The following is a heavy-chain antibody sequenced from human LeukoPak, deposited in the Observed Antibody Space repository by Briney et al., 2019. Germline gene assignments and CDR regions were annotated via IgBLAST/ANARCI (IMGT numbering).Heavy chain of an antibody. D-gene: IGHD5-18*01. CDR3: ARNVRGYSYGYYFYYYYMDV. Sequence: PSETLSLTCTVSGGSISSYYWSWIRQPPGKGLEWIGYIYYSGSTNYNPSLKSRVTISVDTSKNQFSLKLSSVTAADTAVYYCARNVRGYSYGYYFYYYYMDVWGKGTTVTVSS. V-gene: IGHV4-59*12. J-gene: IGHJ6*03. CDR1: GGSISSYY. CDR2: IYYSGST.